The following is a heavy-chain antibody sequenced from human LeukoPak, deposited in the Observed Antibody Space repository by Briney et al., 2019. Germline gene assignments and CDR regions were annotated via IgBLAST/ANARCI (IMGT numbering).Heavy chain of an antibody. J-gene: IGHJ5*02. V-gene: IGHV3-23*01. CDR2: ITGSGGST. Sequence: GGSLRLSCAASGFTFSNYAMTWVRQAPGKGLEWVSAITGSGGSTFYADSVKGRFTISRDSSKSTLYVRMNSLRAEDTAVYYCAKDRGSSDYGISVRGRNCFDPWGQGTLVTVSS. CDR1: GFTFSNYA. D-gene: IGHD5-12*01. CDR3: AKDRGSSDYGISVRGRNCFDP.